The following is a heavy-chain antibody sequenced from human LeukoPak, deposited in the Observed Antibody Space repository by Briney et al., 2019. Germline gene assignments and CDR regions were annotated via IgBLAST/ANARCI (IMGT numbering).Heavy chain of an antibody. CDR3: ARVVCSSTSCSRLVDY. CDR2: ISYDGSDK. Sequence: PGGSLRLSCAASGFTFSSYGMHWVRQAPGKGLEWVAVISYDGSDKYYADSVKGRFTISRDNSRSTLYLQMNSLRAEDTAVYYCARVVCSSTSCSRLVDYWGQGTLVTVSS. J-gene: IGHJ4*02. V-gene: IGHV3-30*03. D-gene: IGHD2-2*01. CDR1: GFTFSSYG.